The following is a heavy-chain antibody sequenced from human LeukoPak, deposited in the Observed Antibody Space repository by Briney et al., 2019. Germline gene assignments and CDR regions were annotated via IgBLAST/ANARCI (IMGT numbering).Heavy chain of an antibody. Sequence: SETLSLTCTVSGGSISSSSYYWGWIRQPPGKGLEWIGSIYYSGSTYYNPSLKSRVTISVDTSKNQFSLKLSSVTAADTAVYYCARIYDSSGYYYRRGTWYFDLWGRGTLVTVSS. CDR1: GGSISSSSYY. J-gene: IGHJ2*01. CDR2: IYYSGST. V-gene: IGHV4-39*07. CDR3: ARIYDSSGYYYRRGTWYFDL. D-gene: IGHD3-22*01.